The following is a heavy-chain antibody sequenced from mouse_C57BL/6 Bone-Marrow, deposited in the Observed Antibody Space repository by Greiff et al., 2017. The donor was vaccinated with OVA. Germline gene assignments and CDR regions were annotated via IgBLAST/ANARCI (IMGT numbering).Heavy chain of an antibody. V-gene: IGHV1-26*01. Sequence: EVQLQQSGPELVKPGASVKISCKASGYTFTDYYMNWVKQSHGKSLEWIGDINPNNGGTSYNQKFKGKATLTVDKSSSTAYMALRSLTSEDSAVYHCAREGYYYYGSSPFYAMDYWGQGTSVTVSS. CDR1: GYTFTDYY. J-gene: IGHJ4*01. CDR2: INPNNGGT. CDR3: AREGYYYYGSSPFYAMDY. D-gene: IGHD1-1*01.